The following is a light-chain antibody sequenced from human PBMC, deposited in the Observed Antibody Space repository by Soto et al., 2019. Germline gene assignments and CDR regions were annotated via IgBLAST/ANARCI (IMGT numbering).Light chain of an antibody. CDR3: QQRSNWPPIT. Sequence: EIVRTQSPATLSVSPGERATLSCRASQSVSSNLAWYQQKPGQAPRLLIYAASDGATGIPGRFSGSGSGTDFTLIISSLEPEDFAVYYCQQRSNWPPITFGQGTRLEIK. CDR2: AAS. CDR1: QSVSSN. V-gene: IGKV3-11*01. J-gene: IGKJ5*01.